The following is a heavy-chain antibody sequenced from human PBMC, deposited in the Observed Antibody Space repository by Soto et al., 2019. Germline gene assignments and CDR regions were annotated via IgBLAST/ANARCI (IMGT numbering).Heavy chain of an antibody. CDR1: GYTFTSYG. D-gene: IGHD3-10*01. CDR2: ISAYSGNT. J-gene: IGHJ5*02. CDR3: ARDGEAMVRGVIDWFDP. V-gene: IGHV1-18*01. Sequence: ASVKVSCKASGYTFTSYGISWVRQAPGQGLEWMGWISAYSGNTNYAQKLQGRVTMTTDTSTSTAYMELRSLRSDDTAVYYCARDGEAMVRGVIDWFDPWGQGTLVTVSS.